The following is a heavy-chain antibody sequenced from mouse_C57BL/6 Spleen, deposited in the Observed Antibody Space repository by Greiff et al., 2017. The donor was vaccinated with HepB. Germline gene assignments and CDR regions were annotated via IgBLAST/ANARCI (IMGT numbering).Heavy chain of an antibody. CDR1: GYTFTSYT. J-gene: IGHJ4*01. CDR3: ARGANPTEAMDY. CDR2: IHPSSGYT. Sequence: QVQLQQSGAELARPGASVKMSCKASGYTFTSYTMHWVKQRPGQGLEWIGYIHPSSGYTKYNQKFKDKATLTADKSSSTAYMQLSSLTSEDSAVYYCARGANPTEAMDYWGQGTSVTVSS. D-gene: IGHD1-1*01. V-gene: IGHV1-4*01.